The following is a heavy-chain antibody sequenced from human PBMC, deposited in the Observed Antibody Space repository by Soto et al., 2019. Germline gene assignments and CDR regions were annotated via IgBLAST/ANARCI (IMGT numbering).Heavy chain of an antibody. V-gene: IGHV4-34*01. CDR1: GGSLSDYY. J-gene: IGHJ4*02. Sequence: QVQLQQWGAGLLKPSETLSLTCAVYGGSLSDYYWTWIRQPPGKGLEWIGEINDSGSTNYTTSLESRVTMSIDTSKNRFSLKLSSVTAADTAVYYCARGSHRLHSYDSSGFYHYVDYWGQGTLVTVSS. CDR3: ARGSHRLHSYDSSGFYHYVDY. D-gene: IGHD3-22*01. CDR2: INDSGST.